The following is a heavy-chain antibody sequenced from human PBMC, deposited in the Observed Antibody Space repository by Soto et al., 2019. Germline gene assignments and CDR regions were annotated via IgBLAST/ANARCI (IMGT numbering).Heavy chain of an antibody. CDR2: IIPIFGTA. CDR1: GGTFSSYA. Sequence: SSVKVSRKASGGTFSSYAISWVRQAPGQGLEWMGGIIPIFGTANYAQKFQGRVTSTADKSTSTAYMELSSLRSEDTAVYYCANLSGSKTNWFDPWGQGTLVTVSS. D-gene: IGHD3-10*01. V-gene: IGHV1-69*06. J-gene: IGHJ5*02. CDR3: ANLSGSKTNWFDP.